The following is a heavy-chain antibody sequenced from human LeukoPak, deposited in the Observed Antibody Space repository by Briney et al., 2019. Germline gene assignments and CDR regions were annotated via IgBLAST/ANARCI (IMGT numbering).Heavy chain of an antibody. CDR2: ISYDGSNK. CDR3: AKGLRPNPYSGSYYFDY. D-gene: IGHD1-26*01. V-gene: IGHV3-30*18. J-gene: IGHJ4*02. Sequence: GGSLRLSCAASGFTFSSYGMHWVRQAPGKGLEWVAVISYDGSNKYYADSVKGRFTISRDNSKNTLYLQMNSLRAEDTAVYYCAKGLRPNPYSGSYYFDYWGQGTLVTVSS. CDR1: GFTFSSYG.